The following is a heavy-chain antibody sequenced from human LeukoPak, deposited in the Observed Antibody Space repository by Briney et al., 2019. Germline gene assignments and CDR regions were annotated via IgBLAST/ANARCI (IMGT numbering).Heavy chain of an antibody. J-gene: IGHJ4*02. D-gene: IGHD1-26*01. CDR3: ARDDERDYTNLVGATLDY. CDR2: ISSTNTYL. V-gene: IGHV3-21*01. CDR1: GFTFNTYS. Sequence: PGGSLRLSCAASGFTFNTYSMHWVRQAPGKGLEWVSSISSTNTYLYYADSVKGRFTIFRDNAKNSLYLQMNSLRAEDTAVYYCARDDERDYTNLVGATLDYWGRGTLVTVSS.